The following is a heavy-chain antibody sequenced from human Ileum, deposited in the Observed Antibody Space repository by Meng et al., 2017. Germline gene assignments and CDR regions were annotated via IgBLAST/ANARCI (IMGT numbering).Heavy chain of an antibody. CDR2: ISSSGSTI. CDR3: AREKTGMAAAGIGNIFDP. D-gene: IGHD6-13*01. CDR1: GFTFSSSE. Sequence: GESLKISCAASGFTFSSSEMNWVRQAPGKGLEWLSYISSSGSTIKYADSVKGRFTISRDNAKNSLYLQMNSLSAEDTAVYYCAREKTGMAAAGIGNIFDPWGQGTLVTVSS. V-gene: IGHV3-48*03. J-gene: IGHJ5*02.